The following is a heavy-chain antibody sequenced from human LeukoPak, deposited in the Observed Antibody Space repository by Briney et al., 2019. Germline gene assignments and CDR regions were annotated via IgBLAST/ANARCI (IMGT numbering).Heavy chain of an antibody. V-gene: IGHV3-30-3*01. CDR2: ISHDGSSE. D-gene: IGHD3-22*01. CDR3: ARGTSYYYDSTTYPFDY. CDR1: GFTFSQAW. Sequence: PGGSLRLSCAASGFTFSQAWMSWVRQAPGKGLEWVADISHDGSSEDYADSVKGRFTFSRDNSKNTLYLQMNSLRPEDTAVYYCARGTSYYYDSTTYPFDYWGQGTLVTVSS. J-gene: IGHJ4*02.